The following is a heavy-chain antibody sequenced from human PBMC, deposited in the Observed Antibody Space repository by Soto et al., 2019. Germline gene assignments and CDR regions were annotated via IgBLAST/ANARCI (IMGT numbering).Heavy chain of an antibody. Sequence: QRLSCAASGSTVSGNYMAWVRQAPGRGLEWVSVIYSGGNRYYTDSVKGRFTISSDNSKNTLYLQMNSLRSEDTAVYYCAGRPRVMYGDLHRLDYWGQGSLVTVSS. J-gene: IGHJ4*02. D-gene: IGHD2-21*02. CDR3: AGRPRVMYGDLHRLDY. CDR1: GSTVSGNY. CDR2: IYSGGNR. V-gene: IGHV3-53*01.